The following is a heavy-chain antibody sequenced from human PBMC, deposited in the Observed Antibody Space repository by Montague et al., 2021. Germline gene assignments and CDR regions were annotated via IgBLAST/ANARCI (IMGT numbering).Heavy chain of an antibody. D-gene: IGHD5-24*01. CDR1: GGSISSSSYY. Sequence: SETLSLTCTVSGGSISSSSYYWGWIRQPPGKRLEWIGSIYYSGSTYYNPSLKSRVTISVDTSKNQFSLKLSSVTAADTAVYYCASSSRGRCLQSYFDYWGQGTLVTVSS. J-gene: IGHJ4*02. CDR2: IYYSGST. V-gene: IGHV4-39*01. CDR3: ASSSRGRCLQSYFDY.